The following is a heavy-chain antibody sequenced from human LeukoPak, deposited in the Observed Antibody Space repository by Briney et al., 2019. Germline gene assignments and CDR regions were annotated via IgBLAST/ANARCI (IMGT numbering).Heavy chain of an antibody. Sequence: ASVKVSCKASGYTFTGYYMHWVRPAPGQGLAWMGWINPNSGGTNYAQKFQGRVTMTRDTSISTAYMELSRLRSDDTAVYYCARIGGMSSGWYAYVGYFDYWGQGTLVTVSS. CDR3: ARIGGMSSGWYAYVGYFDY. D-gene: IGHD6-19*01. V-gene: IGHV1-2*02. CDR2: INPNSGGT. CDR1: GYTFTGYY. J-gene: IGHJ4*02.